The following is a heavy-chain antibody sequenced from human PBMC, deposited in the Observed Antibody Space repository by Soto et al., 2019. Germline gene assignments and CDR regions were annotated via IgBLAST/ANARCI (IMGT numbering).Heavy chain of an antibody. J-gene: IGHJ6*02. D-gene: IGHD3-3*01. Sequence: SETLSLTCTVSGGSISSYYWSWIRQPPGKGLEWIGYIYYSGSTNYNPSLKSRVTISVDTSKNQFSLKLSSVTAADTAVYYCARDNYDFWSGSTYGMDVWGQGTTVTVSS. CDR2: IYYSGST. CDR3: ARDNYDFWSGSTYGMDV. CDR1: GGSISSYY. V-gene: IGHV4-59*01.